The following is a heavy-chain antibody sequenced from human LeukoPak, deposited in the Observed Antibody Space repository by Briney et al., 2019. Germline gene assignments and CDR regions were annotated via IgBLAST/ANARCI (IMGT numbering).Heavy chain of an antibody. V-gene: IGHV1-18*01. J-gene: IGHJ4*02. CDR1: GYTFVTYG. CDR2: ISTYNGNT. Sequence: ASVKVSCKASGYTFVTYGINWVRQAPGQGPEWIGWISTYNGNTKYALKFQDRVTLTRDTSTTTAYMELRSLTSEDRAVYYCARASFDHWGQGTLVIVSS. CDR3: ARASFDH.